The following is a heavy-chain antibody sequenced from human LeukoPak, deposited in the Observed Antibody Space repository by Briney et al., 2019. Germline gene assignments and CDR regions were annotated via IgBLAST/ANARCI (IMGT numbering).Heavy chain of an antibody. CDR1: GGSISSYY. Sequence: SETLSLTCTVSGGSISSYYWSWIRQPPGKGLEWIGYIYYSGSTNYNPSLKSRVTISVDTSKNQFSLKLSSVTAADTAVYYCAEAPKWLVGDYFDYWGQGTLVTVSS. J-gene: IGHJ4*02. V-gene: IGHV4-59*01. D-gene: IGHD6-19*01. CDR2: IYYSGST. CDR3: AEAPKWLVGDYFDY.